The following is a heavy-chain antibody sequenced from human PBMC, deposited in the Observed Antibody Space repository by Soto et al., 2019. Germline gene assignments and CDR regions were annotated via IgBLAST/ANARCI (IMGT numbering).Heavy chain of an antibody. J-gene: IGHJ4*02. Sequence: QVQLVESGGGVVQPGRSLRLSCAASGFTFSSYGMHWVRQPPGKGLEWVAVIWYDGSNKYYADSVKGRFTISRDNSKNTLYLQMNSLRAEDTAVYYCASGYCSSTSCYGVDYWGQGTLVTVSS. CDR3: ASGYCSSTSCYGVDY. CDR2: IWYDGSNK. CDR1: GFTFSSYG. D-gene: IGHD2-2*03. V-gene: IGHV3-33*01.